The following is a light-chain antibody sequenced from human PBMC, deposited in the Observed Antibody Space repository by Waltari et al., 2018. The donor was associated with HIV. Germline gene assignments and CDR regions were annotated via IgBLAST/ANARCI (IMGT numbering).Light chain of an antibody. Sequence: QSALTPPASVSGSPGQSPTISCTGTSSDVGSYNLVSWYQQHPGKAPKLMIYEVSKRPSGVSNRFSGSKSGNTASLTISGLQAEDEADYYCCSYAGSSTYVFGTGTKVTVL. CDR3: CSYAGSSTYV. V-gene: IGLV2-23*02. CDR1: SSDVGSYNL. J-gene: IGLJ1*01. CDR2: EVS.